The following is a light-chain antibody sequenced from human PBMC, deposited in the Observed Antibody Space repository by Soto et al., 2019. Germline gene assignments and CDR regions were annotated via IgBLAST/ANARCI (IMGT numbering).Light chain of an antibody. CDR2: DTS. CDR3: QQRGNWPPT. CDR1: QSVSRS. Sequence: EIALTQSPATLSLSPGEGATLSCKASQSVSRSLAWYIQKPGQAPRLLIYDTSKRASGIPARFSGSGSGTDFTLTISSLEPEDFAVYYGQQRGNWPPTFGGGTRVEVK. J-gene: IGKJ4*01. V-gene: IGKV3-11*01.